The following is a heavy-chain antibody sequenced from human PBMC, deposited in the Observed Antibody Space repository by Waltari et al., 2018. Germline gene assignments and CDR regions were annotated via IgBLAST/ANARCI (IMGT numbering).Heavy chain of an antibody. CDR2: IYPGDCDT. Sequence: EVQLVQSGAEVKKPGESLKISCKGSGYSFTSYWIGWVRQMPGKGLEWMGIIYPGDCDTRYSPYFKGEVTISADKSISTAYLQWSSLKASDTAMYYCARQGGAAAGPTEFDYWGQGTLVTVSS. CDR3: ARQGGAAAGPTEFDY. V-gene: IGHV5-51*01. D-gene: IGHD6-13*01. CDR1: GYSFTSYW. J-gene: IGHJ4*02.